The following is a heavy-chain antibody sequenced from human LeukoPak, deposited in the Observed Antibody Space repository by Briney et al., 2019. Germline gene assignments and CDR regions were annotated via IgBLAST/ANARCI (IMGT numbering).Heavy chain of an antibody. CDR1: GGSISSSSYY. V-gene: IGHV4-39*07. CDR2: IYYSGST. J-gene: IGHJ4*02. CDR3: TTELGNYYDSSGYPDY. D-gene: IGHD3-22*01. Sequence: SETLSLTCTVSGGSISSSSYYWGWIRQPPGKGLEWIGSIYYSGSTYYNPSLKSRVTISVDTSKNQFSLKLSSVTAADTAVYYCTTELGNYYDSSGYPDYWGQGTLVTVSS.